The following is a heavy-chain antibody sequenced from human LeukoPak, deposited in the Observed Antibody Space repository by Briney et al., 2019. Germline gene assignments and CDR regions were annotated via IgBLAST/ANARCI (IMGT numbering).Heavy chain of an antibody. D-gene: IGHD5-18*01. V-gene: IGHV3-48*01. CDR3: AKDTASSWWYFDL. Sequence: GGSLRLSCAASGFTFNTYNMNWVRQAPGKGLEWVSYISSSGSIKYYADSVKGRVTISRDNSKNTLYLQMNSLRAEDTAVYYCAKDTASSWWYFDLWGRGTLVTVSS. CDR1: GFTFNTYN. J-gene: IGHJ2*01. CDR2: ISSSGSIK.